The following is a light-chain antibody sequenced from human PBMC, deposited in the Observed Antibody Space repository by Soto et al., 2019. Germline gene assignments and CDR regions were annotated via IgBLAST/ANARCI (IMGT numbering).Light chain of an antibody. V-gene: IGKV3-11*01. CDR1: QSVSGY. Sequence: EIALTQSPVTRSLSPGERATLSCGASQSVSGYLAWYQQKPGQAPRLLIYDASNRATGIPARFSVSGSGTDFTLTISRLEPEDFAVYDCHQYHSPTQTFGQGTKVDIK. CDR3: HQYHSPTQT. CDR2: DAS. J-gene: IGKJ2*01.